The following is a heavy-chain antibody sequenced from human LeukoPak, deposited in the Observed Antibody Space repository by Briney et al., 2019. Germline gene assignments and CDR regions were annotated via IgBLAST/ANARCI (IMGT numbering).Heavy chain of an antibody. CDR1: GFTFSSYW. CDR3: ARVPSCSGGSCYGYYYMDV. D-gene: IGHD2-15*01. J-gene: IGHJ6*03. V-gene: IGHV3-7*01. Sequence: PGGSLRLSCAASGFTFSSYWMSWVRQAPGKGLEWVANIKQDGSEKYYVDSVKGRFTISRDNAKNSLYLQMNSLRAEDTAVYYCARVPSCSGGSCYGYYYMDVWGKGTTVTISS. CDR2: IKQDGSEK.